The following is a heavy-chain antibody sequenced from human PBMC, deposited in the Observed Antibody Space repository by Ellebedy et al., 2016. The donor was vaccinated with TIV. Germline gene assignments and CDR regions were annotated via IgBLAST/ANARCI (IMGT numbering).Heavy chain of an antibody. Sequence: MPSETLSLTCAVYGGSFSGYYWSWIRQPPGKGLEWIGEINHNGSTNYNPSLKSRVTISVDTSKNQFSLKLSSVTAADTAVYYCARGLPVLRYFDWLRNWFDPWGQGTLVTVSS. J-gene: IGHJ5*02. CDR1: GGSFSGYY. CDR3: ARGLPVLRYFDWLRNWFDP. D-gene: IGHD3-9*01. V-gene: IGHV4-34*01. CDR2: INHNGST.